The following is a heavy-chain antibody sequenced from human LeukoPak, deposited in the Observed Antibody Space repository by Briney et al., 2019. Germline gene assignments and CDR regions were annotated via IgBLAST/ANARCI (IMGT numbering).Heavy chain of an antibody. CDR1: GGSFSGYY. Sequence: SETLSLTCAVYGGSFSGYYWSWIRQPPGKGLEWIGEINHSGITNYNPSLKSRVTISVDTSKNQFSLKLSSVTAADTAVYYCARVMGRYYHDSSGYPPAGKSPHFDYWGQGTLVTVSS. CDR2: INHSGIT. V-gene: IGHV4-34*01. CDR3: ARVMGRYYHDSSGYPPAGKSPHFDY. J-gene: IGHJ4*02. D-gene: IGHD3-22*01.